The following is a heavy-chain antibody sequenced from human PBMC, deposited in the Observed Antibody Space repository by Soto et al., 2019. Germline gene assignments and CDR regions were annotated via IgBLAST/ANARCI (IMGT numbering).Heavy chain of an antibody. CDR1: GFTFSDYY. Sequence: QVQLVESGGGLVKPGGSLRLSCAASGFTFSDYYMIWIRQAPGKGLEWVSYMSSSGSYINYADSVKGRFTISRDNAKNSLYLQMNSLRAEDTALYYCAKGVLLSFGELFDAFHIWGQGTMVTVSS. V-gene: IGHV3-11*06. J-gene: IGHJ3*02. CDR3: AKGVLLSFGELFDAFHI. D-gene: IGHD3-10*01. CDR2: MSSSGSYI.